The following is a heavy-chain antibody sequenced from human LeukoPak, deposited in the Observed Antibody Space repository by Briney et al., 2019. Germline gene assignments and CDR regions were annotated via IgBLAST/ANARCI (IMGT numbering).Heavy chain of an antibody. D-gene: IGHD4-23*01. CDR3: ATDQRSLNS. CDR1: GYTFSISY. Sequence: ASVKVSCKVSGYTFSISYIHWVRQAPGQGLEWMGIINPSGDTTNYAQKFQGRVTMTRDTSTSTVYMEVSSLRSEDTAVYYCATDQRSLNSWGQGTLVTVSS. V-gene: IGHV1-46*01. CDR2: INPSGDTT. J-gene: IGHJ4*02.